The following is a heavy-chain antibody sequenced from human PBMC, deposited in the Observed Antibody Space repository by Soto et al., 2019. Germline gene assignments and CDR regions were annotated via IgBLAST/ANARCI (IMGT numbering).Heavy chain of an antibody. Sequence: QVQLVQSGAEVQKPGASVRVSCKASGYTFTSYDIYWVRQATGQGLEWMGWMNPFSGNAVYTQKFQDRVTMTRDTSINTAYMEMSGLRSEDTAVYYCTRGQGNHWGQGSLVTVSS. CDR3: TRGQGNH. CDR2: MNPFSGNA. J-gene: IGHJ4*02. CDR1: GYTFTSYD. V-gene: IGHV1-8*01.